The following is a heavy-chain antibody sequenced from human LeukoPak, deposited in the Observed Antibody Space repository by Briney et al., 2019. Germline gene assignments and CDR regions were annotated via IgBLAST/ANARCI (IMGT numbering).Heavy chain of an antibody. Sequence: GGSLRLSCAASGFTLSSYAMSWVRQAPGKGLEWVSATSSSDAGTYYADSVRGRFTISRGNSKNTLYLQMNSLRAEDAAVYYCAKDGGMAANFDYWGQGTLVTVSS. CDR2: TSSSDAGT. CDR3: AKDGGMAANFDY. J-gene: IGHJ4*02. V-gene: IGHV3-23*01. CDR1: GFTLSSYA. D-gene: IGHD6-13*01.